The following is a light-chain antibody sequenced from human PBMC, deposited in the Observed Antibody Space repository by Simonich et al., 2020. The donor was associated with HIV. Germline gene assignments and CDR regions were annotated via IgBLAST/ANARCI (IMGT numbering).Light chain of an antibody. J-gene: IGKJ4*01. CDR3: LQDYKYPLT. V-gene: IGKV3-15*01. Sequence: EIVMTQSPATLSVFPGERATLSCRASQSVRSNLAWYRHKPGQAPRLLIYGASTRATGIPARFSGSGSGTDFTLTISSLQPEDFATYYCLQDYKYPLTFGGGTKVEIK. CDR2: GAS. CDR1: QSVRSN.